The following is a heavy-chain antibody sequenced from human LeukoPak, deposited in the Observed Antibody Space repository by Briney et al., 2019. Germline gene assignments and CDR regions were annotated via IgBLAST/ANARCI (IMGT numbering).Heavy chain of an antibody. D-gene: IGHD3-10*01. J-gene: IGHJ6*03. Sequence: VASVKVSCKASGGTFSSYAISWVRQAPGQGLEWMGGIIPIFGTANYAQKFQGRVTITADESTSTAYMELSSLRSDDTAVYYCAREDEGMVRGGHYMDVWGKGTTVTISS. CDR1: GGTFSSYA. V-gene: IGHV1-69*13. CDR3: AREDEGMVRGGHYMDV. CDR2: IIPIFGTA.